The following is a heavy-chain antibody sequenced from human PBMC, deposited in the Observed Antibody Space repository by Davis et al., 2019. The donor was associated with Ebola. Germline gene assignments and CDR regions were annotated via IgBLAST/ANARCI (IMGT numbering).Heavy chain of an antibody. CDR3: ARTIPEIYCSGGSCYSGEGLNWFDP. Sequence: MPSETLSLTCTVSGGSISSYYWSWIRQPPGKGLEWIGYIYYSGTTTYNPSPKSRVTISVDTSKNQFSLKLSSVTAADTAVYYCARTIPEIYCSGGSCYSGEGLNWFDPWGQGTLVTVSS. CDR1: GGSISSYY. V-gene: IGHV4-59*12. CDR2: IYYSGTT. D-gene: IGHD2-15*01. J-gene: IGHJ5*02.